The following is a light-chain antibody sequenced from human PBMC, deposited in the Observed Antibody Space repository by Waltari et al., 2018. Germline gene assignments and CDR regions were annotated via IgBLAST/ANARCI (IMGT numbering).Light chain of an antibody. CDR3: CSYAGSSTYV. Sequence: QSALTQPASVSGSPGQSITITCTGPDSDVGTYNFVSWYQQHPGKAPKILIYEVSRRPSGVSSRFSASKSGNTASLTISALQADDEADYYCCSYAGSSTYVFGSGTKITVL. J-gene: IGLJ1*01. CDR1: DSDVGTYNF. CDR2: EVS. V-gene: IGLV2-23*02.